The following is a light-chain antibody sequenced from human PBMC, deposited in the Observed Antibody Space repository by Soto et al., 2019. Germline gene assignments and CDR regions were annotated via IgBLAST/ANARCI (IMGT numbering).Light chain of an antibody. J-gene: IGLJ3*02. V-gene: IGLV8-61*01. CDR2: STS. Sequence: QAVVTQEPSSSVSPGGTVTLTCGLNSGSVSPSHYPSWYQQTPGQAPRTLIYSTSTRSSGVSDRFSGSILGNKAALPITGAQVDDESDFYCALYLGGGISVFGGGTKLTVL. CDR3: ALYLGGGISV. CDR1: SGSVSPSHY.